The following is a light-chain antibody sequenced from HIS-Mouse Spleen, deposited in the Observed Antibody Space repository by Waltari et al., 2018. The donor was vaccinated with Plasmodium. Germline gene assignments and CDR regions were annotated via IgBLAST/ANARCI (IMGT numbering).Light chain of an antibody. V-gene: IGKV3-15*01. CDR1: QSVSSN. J-gene: IGKJ3*01. CDR3: QQYNNWSFT. CDR2: GAS. Sequence: EIVMTQSPAPLSVSPGERATLSCRASQSVSSNFAWYQQKPVQAPRLLSYGASTRATGIPARFSGSGSGTEFTLTISSLQSEDFAVYYCQQYNNWSFTFGPGTKVDIK.